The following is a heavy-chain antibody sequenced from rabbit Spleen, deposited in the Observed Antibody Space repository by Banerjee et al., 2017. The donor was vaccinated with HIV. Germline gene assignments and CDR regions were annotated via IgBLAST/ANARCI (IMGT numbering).Heavy chain of an antibody. Sequence: QSLEESGGDLVKPGASLTLTCTASGFSFSYSDYMCWVRQPPGKGPEWIACIGAGVTYTTYYATWAKGRFTISKTSSTTVTLQMTSLTAADTATYFCARHYGDAFRLWGPGTLVTVS. CDR2: IGAGVTYTT. D-gene: IGHD3-1*01. V-gene: IGHV1S40*01. J-gene: IGHJ4*01. CDR3: ARHYGDAFRL. CDR1: GFSFSYSDY.